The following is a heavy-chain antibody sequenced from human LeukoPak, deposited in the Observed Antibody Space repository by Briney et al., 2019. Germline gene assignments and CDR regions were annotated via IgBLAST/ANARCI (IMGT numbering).Heavy chain of an antibody. D-gene: IGHD1-14*01. V-gene: IGHV5-51*01. CDR1: GYTFTNFW. J-gene: IGHJ3*01. Sequence: GASLKISCKSSGYTFTNFWIAWVRQMPGKGLELMGIIYPGGSDVRYSPSFQGQVTISADKATSTAYLQWGSLNASDTAMYYCARRGDATTLNKSFDVWGLGTMVTVSS. CDR3: ARRGDATTLNKSFDV. CDR2: IYPGGSDV.